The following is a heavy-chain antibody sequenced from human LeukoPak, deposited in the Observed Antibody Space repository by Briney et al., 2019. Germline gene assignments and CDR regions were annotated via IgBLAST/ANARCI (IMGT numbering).Heavy chain of an antibody. CDR2: ISAYNGNT. CDR3: ARAYCSGGSCYSFYYYYYMDV. D-gene: IGHD2-15*01. J-gene: IGHJ6*03. CDR1: GYTFTGYY. V-gene: IGHV1-18*04. Sequence: ASVKVSCKASGYTFTGYYMHWVRQAPGQGLEWMGWISAYNGNTNYAQKLQGRVTMTTDTSTSTAYTELRSLRSDDTAVYYCARAYCSGGSCYSFYYYYYMDVWGKGTTVTVSS.